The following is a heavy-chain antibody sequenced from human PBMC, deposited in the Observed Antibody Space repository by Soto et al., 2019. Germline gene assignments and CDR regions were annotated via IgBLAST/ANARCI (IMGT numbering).Heavy chain of an antibody. CDR2: IYSGGST. J-gene: IGHJ4*02. CDR1: GFTFSSYT. CDR3: AREAASTY. V-gene: IGHV3-66*01. D-gene: IGHD4-17*01. Sequence: GGSLRLSCAASGFTFSSYTMSWVRQAPGKGLEWVSVIYSGGSTYYADSVKGRFTISRDNSKNTLYLQMNSLRAEDTAVYYCAREAASTYWGQGTLVTVSS.